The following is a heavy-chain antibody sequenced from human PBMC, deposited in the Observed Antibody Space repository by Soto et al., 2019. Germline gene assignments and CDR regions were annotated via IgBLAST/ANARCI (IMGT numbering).Heavy chain of an antibody. CDR2: IYPGDSDT. CDR3: ARQGGYSYGFEWLLRY. CDR1: GYSFTSYW. V-gene: IGHV5-51*01. Sequence: GESLKISCKGSGYSFTSYWIGWVRQMPGKGLEWMRIIYPGDSDTRYSPSFQGQVTISAAKSISTAYLQSRSPNASATAMPYCARQGGYSYGFEWLLRYWGQGTLVTVSS. J-gene: IGHJ4*02. D-gene: IGHD5-18*01.